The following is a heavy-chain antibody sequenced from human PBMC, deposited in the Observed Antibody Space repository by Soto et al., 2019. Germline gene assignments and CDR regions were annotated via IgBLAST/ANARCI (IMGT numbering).Heavy chain of an antibody. CDR3: ARDHLLAAAGRGGMDV. CDR2: INPSGGST. Sequence: QVQLVQSGAEVKKPGASVKVSCKASGYTFTSYYMHWVRQAPGQGLEWMGIINPSGGSTSYAQKFQGGVTMTRDTSTSTVYMELSSLRSEDTAVYYCARDHLLAAAGRGGMDVWGQGTTVTVSS. J-gene: IGHJ6*02. V-gene: IGHV1-46*01. CDR1: GYTFTSYY. D-gene: IGHD6-13*01.